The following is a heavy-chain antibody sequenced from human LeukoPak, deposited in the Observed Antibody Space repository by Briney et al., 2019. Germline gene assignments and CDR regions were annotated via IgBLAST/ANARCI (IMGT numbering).Heavy chain of an antibody. CDR2: INSDGSST. Sequence: GGSLRLSCAASGFTFSSYWMLWVRQAPGKGLVWVSRINSDGSSTSYADSVKGRFTISRDNAKNTLYLQMNSLRAEDTAVYYCARAGAMVRGVIIPDYYGMDVWGQGTTVTVSS. D-gene: IGHD3-10*01. J-gene: IGHJ6*02. CDR3: ARAGAMVRGVIIPDYYGMDV. CDR1: GFTFSSYW. V-gene: IGHV3-74*01.